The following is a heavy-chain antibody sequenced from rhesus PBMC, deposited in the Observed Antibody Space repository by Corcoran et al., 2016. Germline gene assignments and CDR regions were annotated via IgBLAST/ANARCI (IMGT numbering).Heavy chain of an antibody. Sequence: QVQLQESGPAVVKPSETLSLTCSVSGGSISSSNWWIWIRHSPGKGVEWIGGIYGSGGSTKYNHTLKSRVTISIDASKNQFSLKLSSVTAADTAVYYCATRRSGTPFDYWGQGVLVTVSS. CDR1: GGSISSSNW. J-gene: IGHJ4*01. CDR3: ATRRSGTPFDY. CDR2: IYGSGGST. D-gene: IGHD2-27*01. V-gene: IGHV4-93*02.